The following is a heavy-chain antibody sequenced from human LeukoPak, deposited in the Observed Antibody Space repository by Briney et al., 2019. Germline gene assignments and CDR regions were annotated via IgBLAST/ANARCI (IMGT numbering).Heavy chain of an antibody. CDR2: IYSGGST. CDR1: GFTVSSNF. V-gene: IGHV3-66*01. D-gene: IGHD3-9*01. J-gene: IGHJ4*02. Sequence: GGSLRLSCAAPGFTVSSNFMSWVRQAPGKGLEWVSVIYSGGSTYYADSVKGRFTISRDNSKNTLYLQMNSLRVEDTAVYYCALGLVTDYWGQGTLVTVSS. CDR3: ALGLVTDY.